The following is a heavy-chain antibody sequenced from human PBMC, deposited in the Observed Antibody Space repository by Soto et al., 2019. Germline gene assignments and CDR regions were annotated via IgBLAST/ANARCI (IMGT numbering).Heavy chain of an antibody. CDR2: INPATGNI. D-gene: IGHD6-19*01. Sequence: QVQLVQSGAEMKQPGASVKLSCKTSGYTFPDFAMHWVRQAPGQSLEWMGWINPATGNIKYLQKFEGRVTITRDTSASTVYMDLRSLKSADTAVYYCTREGAVAGNWLDPWGQGTLVTVSS. J-gene: IGHJ5*02. CDR1: GYTFPDFA. V-gene: IGHV1-3*01. CDR3: TREGAVAGNWLDP.